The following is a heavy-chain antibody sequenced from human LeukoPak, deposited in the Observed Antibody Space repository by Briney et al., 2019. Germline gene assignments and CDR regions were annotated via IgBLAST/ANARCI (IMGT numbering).Heavy chain of an antibody. CDR3: ARVGGGSYYGNWFDP. Sequence: SETLSLTCTVSGGSISSYYWSWIRQPPGKGLEWIGYIYYSGSTNYNPSLKSRVTISVDTSKNQFSLKLSSVTAADTAVYYCARVGGGSYYGNWFDPWGQGTLVTVSS. D-gene: IGHD1-26*01. J-gene: IGHJ5*02. CDR1: GGSISSYY. CDR2: IYYSGST. V-gene: IGHV4-59*01.